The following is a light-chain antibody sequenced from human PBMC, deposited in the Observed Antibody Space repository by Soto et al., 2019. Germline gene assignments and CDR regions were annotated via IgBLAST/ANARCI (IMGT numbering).Light chain of an antibody. V-gene: IGLV2-8*01. CDR3: SSYAGSSNV. CDR1: SSDVGGYNY. J-gene: IGLJ1*01. Sequence: QSALTQPPSASGSPGQSVAISCTGTSSDVGGYNYVSWYHQHPGKAPKLMFYEVNKRPSGVPDRFSGSKSGNTASLTVSGLQAEDEADYYCSSYAGSSNVFGTGTKVTVL. CDR2: EVN.